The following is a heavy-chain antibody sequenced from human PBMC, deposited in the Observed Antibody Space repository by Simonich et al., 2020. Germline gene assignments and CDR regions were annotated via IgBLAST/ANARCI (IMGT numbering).Heavy chain of an antibody. V-gene: IGHV1-2*02. CDR2: INPNSGVT. D-gene: IGHD6-13*01. CDR1: GYTFPGYY. J-gene: IGHJ5*02. CDR3: AREEANGYSSSWNWFDP. Sequence: QVQLVQYVAEVKKPGASLKVSCKASGYTFPGYYMNWVRQGPGQGIAGIRWINPNSGVTNNAQKFQGRVHMTRETSISTAYMELSRLRSDDTAVYYCAREEANGYSSSWNWFDPWGQGTLVTVSS.